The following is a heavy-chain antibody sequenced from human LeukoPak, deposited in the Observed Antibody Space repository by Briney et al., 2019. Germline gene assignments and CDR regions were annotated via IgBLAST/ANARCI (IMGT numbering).Heavy chain of an antibody. CDR2: INLSGDT. D-gene: IGHD6-19*01. CDR1: GDSFRSGAYF. Sequence: SETLSLTCTISGDSFRSGAYFWGWIRQPPGKGLEWIGGINLSGDTYFNPSLTSRAAMSVDTSKNQFSLRLISVTAADAAVYYCARRLIAVTGTGAWVFDYWGQGALVTVSS. CDR3: ARRLIAVTGTGAWVFDY. J-gene: IGHJ4*02. V-gene: IGHV4-39*01.